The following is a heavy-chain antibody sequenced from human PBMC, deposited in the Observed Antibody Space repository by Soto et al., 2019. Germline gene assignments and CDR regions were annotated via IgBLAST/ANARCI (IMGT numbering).Heavy chain of an antibody. V-gene: IGHV1-46*01. CDR1: GYTFTSYY. Sequence: QVQLVQSGAEAKKPGASVKVSCKASGYTFTSYYIHWVRQAPGQGLEWMGIINPSGGSTTYAQKCQGRVTMTRATSTSTVYMELSSLRSEDTAVYYCTRAPSYGAFDIWGQVTMVTVSS. CDR2: INPSGGST. D-gene: IGHD4-17*01. CDR3: TRAPSYGAFDI. J-gene: IGHJ3*02.